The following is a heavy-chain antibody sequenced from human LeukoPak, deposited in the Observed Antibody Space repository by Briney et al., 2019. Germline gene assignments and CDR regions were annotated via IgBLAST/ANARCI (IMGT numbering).Heavy chain of an antibody. CDR1: GGSISTYY. CDR3: ARGGDYGDLRYFDY. CDR2: IYYRGST. Sequence: SETLSLTCTVSGGSISTYYWSWIRQPPGEGLEWVGYIYYRGSTNLSPPLKSLVTFSVDTSKNQSSLKLNSVTAADPAVYYCARGGDYGDLRYFDYWGQGTLVTVSS. D-gene: IGHD4-17*01. V-gene: IGHV4-59*01. J-gene: IGHJ4*02.